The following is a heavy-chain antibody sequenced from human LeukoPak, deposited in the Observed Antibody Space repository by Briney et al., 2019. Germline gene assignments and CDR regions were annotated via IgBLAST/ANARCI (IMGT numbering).Heavy chain of an antibody. J-gene: IGHJ4*02. D-gene: IGHD5-18*01. CDR2: IIPIFGTA. Sequence: SVKVSCKASGGTFISYAISWVRQAPGQGLEWMGGIIPIFGTANYAQKFQGRVTITADESTSTAYMELSSLRSEDTAVYYCARGRGVVDTSLTPFDYWGQGTLVTVSS. V-gene: IGHV1-69*13. CDR1: GGTFISYA. CDR3: ARGRGVVDTSLTPFDY.